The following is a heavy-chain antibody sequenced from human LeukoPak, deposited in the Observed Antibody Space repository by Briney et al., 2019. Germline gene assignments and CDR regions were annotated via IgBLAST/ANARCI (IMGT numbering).Heavy chain of an antibody. D-gene: IGHD3-10*01. J-gene: IGHJ4*02. CDR3: ARDPLWFGVPLDY. CDR1: GFTFSNYW. V-gene: IGHV3-7*01. Sequence: GGSLRLSCAASGFTFSNYWMSWVRQAPGKGLEWVANIKQDGSEKYYVDPVKGRFTISRDNAKNSLYLQMNSLRAEDTAVYYCARDPLWFGVPLDYWGQGTLVTVSS. CDR2: IKQDGSEK.